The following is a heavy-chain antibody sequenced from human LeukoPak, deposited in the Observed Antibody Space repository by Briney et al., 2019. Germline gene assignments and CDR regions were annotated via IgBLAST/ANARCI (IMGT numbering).Heavy chain of an antibody. V-gene: IGHV3-30*02. CDR3: AKGATTGYSSSWYVVFIDY. Sequence: GGSLRLSCAASGFTFSSYGMHWVRQAPGKGLEWVAFIRYDGSNKYYADSVKGRFTISRDNSKNTLYLQMNSLRAEDTAVYYCAKGATTGYSSSWYVVFIDYWGQGTLVTVSS. CDR1: GFTFSSYG. CDR2: IRYDGSNK. D-gene: IGHD6-13*01. J-gene: IGHJ4*02.